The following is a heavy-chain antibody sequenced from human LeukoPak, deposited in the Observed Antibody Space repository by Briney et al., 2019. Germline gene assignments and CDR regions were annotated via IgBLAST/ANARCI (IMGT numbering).Heavy chain of an antibody. CDR2: VNHSGYT. CDR1: GVSFSTYY. V-gene: IGHV4-34*01. J-gene: IGHJ4*02. D-gene: IGHD4-17*01. CDR3: ARQLYGSDH. Sequence: SETLSLTCGVSGVSFSTYYWSWIRQSPEKGLGWIGEVNHSGYTNYNPSLKSRVTISVDTSKNQFSLKLSSVTAADTAVYYCARQLYGSDHWGQGTLVTVSS.